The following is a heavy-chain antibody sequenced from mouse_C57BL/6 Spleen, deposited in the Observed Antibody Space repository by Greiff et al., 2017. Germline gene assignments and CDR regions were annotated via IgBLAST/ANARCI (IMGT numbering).Heavy chain of an antibody. CDR3: ARVLRDNGY. J-gene: IGHJ3*02. V-gene: IGHV14-3*01. Sequence: VQLKQSVAELVRPGASVKLSCTASGFHIKNTYMHWVKQRPEQGLEWIGRIDPANGNTKYAPKFQGKATITADTSSNTAYLQLSSLTSEDTAIYYCARVLRDNGYWGQGTLVTVSA. CDR1: GFHIKNTY. D-gene: IGHD1-1*01. CDR2: IDPANGNT.